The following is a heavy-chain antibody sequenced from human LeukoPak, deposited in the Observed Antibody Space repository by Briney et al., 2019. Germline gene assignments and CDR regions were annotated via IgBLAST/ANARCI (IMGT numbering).Heavy chain of an antibody. Sequence: GGSLRLSCAASGFTFSSYAMTWVRQAPGKGLEWVSSIDASGGSTYYADSVKGRFTISRDNSKNTFFLQMNTLRAADTAVYYCAKGSGSGWYGWFAPWGQGTLVTVSS. CDR1: GFTFSSYA. J-gene: IGHJ5*02. V-gene: IGHV3-23*01. D-gene: IGHD6-19*01. CDR2: IDASGGST. CDR3: AKGSGSGWYGWFAP.